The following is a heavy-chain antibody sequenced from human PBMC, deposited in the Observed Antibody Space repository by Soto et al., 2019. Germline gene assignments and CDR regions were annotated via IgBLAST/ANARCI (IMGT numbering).Heavy chain of an antibody. CDR1: VGSLTTYF. CDR2: IYTNGNT. J-gene: IGHJ4*02. V-gene: IGHV4-4*07. D-gene: IGHD3-10*01. Sequence: SETLSLTCTVSVGSLTTYFWSWFRQPAGKGLEWIGRIYTNGNTIYNPSLEGRVTMSVDTSKNQFSLKLTSVTAADTAVYYCARGLSGVYSFDYWGRGALVTVSS. CDR3: ARGLSGVYSFDY.